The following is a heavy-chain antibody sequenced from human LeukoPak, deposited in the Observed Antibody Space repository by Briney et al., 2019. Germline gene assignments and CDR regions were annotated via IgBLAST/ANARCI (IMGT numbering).Heavy chain of an antibody. CDR2: INPNSGGT. CDR3: ATRSGELSLHYDY. Sequence: GASVKVSCKASGYTFTGYYMHWVRQAPGQGLEWMGWINPNSGGTNYAQKFQGRVTMTRDTSISTAYMELSRLRSDDTAVYYCATRSGELSLHYDYWGQGTLVTVSS. D-gene: IGHD3-16*02. CDR1: GYTFTGYY. J-gene: IGHJ4*02. V-gene: IGHV1-2*02.